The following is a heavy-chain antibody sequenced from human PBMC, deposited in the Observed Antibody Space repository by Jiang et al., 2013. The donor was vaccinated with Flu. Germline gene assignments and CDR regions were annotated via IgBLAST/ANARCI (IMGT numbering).Heavy chain of an antibody. D-gene: IGHD3-22*01. CDR3: ARGYYHSGSSPFDI. Sequence: PGLVKPSETLSLTCTVSGGSISSSTYYWGWIRQPPGKGLEWIGSIYYSGSTYYNASLKSRVTISVDTSKNQFSLKLSSVTAADTAVYYCARGYYHSGSSPFDIWGQGTMVSVSS. CDR1: GGSISSSTYY. V-gene: IGHV4-39*01. J-gene: IGHJ3*02. CDR2: IYYSGST.